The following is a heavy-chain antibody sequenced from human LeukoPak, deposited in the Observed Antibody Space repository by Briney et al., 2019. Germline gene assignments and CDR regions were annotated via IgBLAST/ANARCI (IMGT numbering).Heavy chain of an antibody. V-gene: IGHV4-59*01. CDR1: GGSISSYY. J-gene: IGHJ5*02. CDR3: ARESGYCSSTSCYSGGWFDP. CDR2: IYYSGST. Sequence: PSETLSLTCTVSGGSISSYYWSWIRQPPGEGLEWIGYIYYSGSTNYNPSLKSRVTISVDTSKNQFSLKLSSVTAADTAVYYCARESGYCSSTSCYSGGWFDPWGQGTLVTVSS. D-gene: IGHD2-2*01.